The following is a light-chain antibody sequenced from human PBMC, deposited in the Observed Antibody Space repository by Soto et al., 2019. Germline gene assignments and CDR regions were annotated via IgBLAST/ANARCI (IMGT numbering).Light chain of an antibody. V-gene: IGKV3-11*01. CDR1: QRVRTY. CDR3: QHRSNSHPT. J-gene: IGKJ1*01. Sequence: EIVLTQSPATLSLSPGESATLSCRASQRVRTYLAWYQQTPGQAPRLLIYDASNRATGIPTRFSGSGSRTDFTRTISSPEPEDFTINYYQHRSNSHPTFGQRTKVEV. CDR2: DAS.